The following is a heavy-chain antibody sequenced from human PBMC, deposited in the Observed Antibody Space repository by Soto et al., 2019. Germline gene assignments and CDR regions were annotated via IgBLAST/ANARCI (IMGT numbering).Heavy chain of an antibody. CDR3: ARLSGYPVSHYYYYFMDV. Sequence: PSETLSLTCTVSDGSISNYYWSWVRQPPGKGLEWIGYVHYTGSTNYNPSLKSRVTISVDTPKNQFSLVLSSVTAADTAVYYCARLSGYPVSHYYYYFMDVWGKGTTVTVS. V-gene: IGHV4-59*08. CDR1: DGSISNYY. CDR2: VHYTGST. D-gene: IGHD5-12*01. J-gene: IGHJ6*03.